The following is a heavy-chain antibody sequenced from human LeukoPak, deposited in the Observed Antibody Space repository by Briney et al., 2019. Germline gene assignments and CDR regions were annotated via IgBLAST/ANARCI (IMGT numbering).Heavy chain of an antibody. V-gene: IGHV3-66*01. Sequence: GGSLRLSCAASGFTVSSNYMSWVRQAPGKGLEWVSVIYSGGSTYYADSAKGRFTISRDNSKNTLYLQMNSLRAEDTAVYYCARDFEADDSSGYPSDYWGQGTLVTVSS. CDR2: IYSGGST. D-gene: IGHD3-22*01. J-gene: IGHJ4*02. CDR3: ARDFEADDSSGYPSDY. CDR1: GFTVSSNY.